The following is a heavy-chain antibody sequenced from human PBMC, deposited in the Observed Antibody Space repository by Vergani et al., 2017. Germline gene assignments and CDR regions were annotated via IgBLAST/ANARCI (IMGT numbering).Heavy chain of an antibody. Sequence: EVQLVESGGGVVRPGGSLRLSCAASGFTFDDYGMSWVRQAPGKGLEWVSGINWNGGSTGYADSVKGRFTISRDNAKNTLYLQMNSLRAEDTAVYYCARDKTDAPPSSGIYGMDVWGQGTTVTVSS. J-gene: IGHJ6*02. CDR3: ARDKTDAPPSSGIYGMDV. CDR2: INWNGGST. D-gene: IGHD1-14*01. CDR1: GFTFDDYG. V-gene: IGHV3-20*04.